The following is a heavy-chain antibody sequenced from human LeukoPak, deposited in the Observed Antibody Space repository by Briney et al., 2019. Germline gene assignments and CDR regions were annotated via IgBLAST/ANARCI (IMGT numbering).Heavy chain of an antibody. Sequence: PGGSLRLSCAASGFTFDEYGMSWVRQAPGKGLEWVSGINWSGGSTGYADSVKGRFTISRDNAKNSLYLQMNSLRAEDTALYYCARDLGYCSGNSCYTDYWGQGTLVTVSS. CDR1: GFTFDEYG. CDR3: ARDLGYCSGNSCYTDY. J-gene: IGHJ4*02. CDR2: INWSGGST. D-gene: IGHD2-15*01. V-gene: IGHV3-20*04.